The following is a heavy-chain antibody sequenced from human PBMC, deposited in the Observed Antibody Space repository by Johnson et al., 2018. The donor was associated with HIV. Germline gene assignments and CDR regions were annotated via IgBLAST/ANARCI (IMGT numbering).Heavy chain of an antibody. CDR1: AFSFSGYA. J-gene: IGHJ3*01. CDR2: IAHVESLT. CDR3: AKDDNLGVWYSDAFDV. D-gene: IGHD6-19*01. V-gene: IGHV3-30-3*02. Sequence: QVLLVESGGGVVQPGRSLRLSCTSAFSFSGYAMHWVRQAPGKGLEWVAFIAHVESLTHYAASVKARFTMSRVNSKNTLYLQMKSLRPGDTSIYYCAKDDNLGVWYSDAFDVWGQGTVVTVSS.